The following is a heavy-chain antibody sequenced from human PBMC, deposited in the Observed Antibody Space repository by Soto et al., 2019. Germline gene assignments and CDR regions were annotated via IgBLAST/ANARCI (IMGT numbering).Heavy chain of an antibody. CDR1: GYTLTNYY. Sequence: QVQLVQSGAEVKKPGASVTVSCKASGYTLTNYYIHWVRQAPGQGLEWMGMINPSGGRTSPTEKLKGKVNMTRDRSRRKVVIGGSELGSEDSALDCCCTVGYCGSGSLNFQGGGFMDVWGTGTTVTVSS. CDR2: INPSGGRT. CDR3: CTVGYCGSGSLNFQGGGFMDV. J-gene: IGHJ6*03. D-gene: IGHD3-10*01. V-gene: IGHV1-46*01.